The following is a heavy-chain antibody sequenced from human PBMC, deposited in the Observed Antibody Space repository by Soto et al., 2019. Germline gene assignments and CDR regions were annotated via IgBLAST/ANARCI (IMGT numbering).Heavy chain of an antibody. CDR1: GFTFSSYG. V-gene: IGHV3-30*18. Sequence: GGSLRLSCAASGFTFSSYGMHWVRQAPGKGLEWVAVISYDGSNKYYADSVKGRFTISRDNSKNTLYLQMNSLRAEDTAVYYCAKDLAAMVDYYYYGMDVSGQATTLTGSS. CDR3: AKDLAAMVDYYYYGMDV. J-gene: IGHJ6*02. D-gene: IGHD5-18*01. CDR2: ISYDGSNK.